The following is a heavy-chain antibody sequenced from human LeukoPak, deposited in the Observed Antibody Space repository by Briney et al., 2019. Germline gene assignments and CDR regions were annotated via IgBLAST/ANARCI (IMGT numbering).Heavy chain of an antibody. CDR1: RFTVATNH. J-gene: IGHJ4*02. Sequence: GGSLRLSCAASRFTVATNHMNWVRQAPGKGLEWVSVIYNGDNTAYADSVKGRFTVSRDNSKNTLYLQMHSLRAEGTAVYFCARASRWLAFDTWGQGTLVTVSS. V-gene: IGHV3-66*01. CDR3: ARASRWLAFDT. CDR2: IYNGDNT. D-gene: IGHD6-19*01.